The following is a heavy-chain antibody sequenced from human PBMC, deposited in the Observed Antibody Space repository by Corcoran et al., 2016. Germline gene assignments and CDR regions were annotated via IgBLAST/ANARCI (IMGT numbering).Heavy chain of an antibody. D-gene: IGHD3-3*01. CDR1: GYTFTSYA. V-gene: IGHV1-3*01. Sequence: QVQLVQSGAEVKKPGASVKVSCKASGYTFTSYAMHWVRQAPGQRLEWMGWINAGNGNTKYSQKFQGRVTITRDTSASTAYMELSSLRSEDTAVYGCARDARPYYDFWSGYYPAYYYYGMDVWGQGTTVTVSS. J-gene: IGHJ6*02. CDR2: INAGNGNT. CDR3: ARDARPYYDFWSGYYPAYYYYGMDV.